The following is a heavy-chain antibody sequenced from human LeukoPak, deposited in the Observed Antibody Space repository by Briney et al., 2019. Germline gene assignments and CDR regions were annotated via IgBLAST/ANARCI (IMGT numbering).Heavy chain of an antibody. Sequence: RSSETLSLTCTVSGGSIISSGYNWGWIRQPPGKGLEGIGTLYDTGSTNYNPSLKSRVIISADTSNNQFSLKLSTVTAADTAVYFCARRVRGSYSDYWSQGTLVTVSS. D-gene: IGHD1-26*01. CDR1: GGSIISSGYN. J-gene: IGHJ4*02. CDR2: LYDTGST. CDR3: ARRVRGSYSDY. V-gene: IGHV4-39*01.